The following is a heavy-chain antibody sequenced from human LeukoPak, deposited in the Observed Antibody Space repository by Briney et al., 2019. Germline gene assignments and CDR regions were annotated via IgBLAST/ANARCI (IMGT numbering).Heavy chain of an antibody. CDR1: GFTFTRHA. CDR2: ITGSGSST. J-gene: IGHJ1*01. D-gene: IGHD7-27*01. Sequence: GGSLRLSCAASGFTFTRHAMTWVRQAPGKGLDYVSTITGSGSSTYYANSVKGRFTVSRDNSKSTVYLQVNSLRADDTAIYYCAKDGQTGEWELEHWGQGTVVTVSS. CDR3: AKDGQTGEWELEH. V-gene: IGHV3-23*01.